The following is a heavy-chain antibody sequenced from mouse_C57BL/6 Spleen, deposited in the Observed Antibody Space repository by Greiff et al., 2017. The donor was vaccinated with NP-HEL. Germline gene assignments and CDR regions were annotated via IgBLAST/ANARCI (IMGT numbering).Heavy chain of an antibody. CDR3: TRYDYDNY. V-gene: IGHV1-15*01. Sequence: VQLQQSGAELVRPGASVTLSCKASGYTFTDYEMHWVKQTPVHGLEWIGAIDPETGGTAYNQKFKGKAILNADKSSSTAYMELRSLTSEDSAVYYCTRYDYDNYWGQGTTLTVSS. D-gene: IGHD2-4*01. CDR1: GYTFTDYE. J-gene: IGHJ2*01. CDR2: IDPETGGT.